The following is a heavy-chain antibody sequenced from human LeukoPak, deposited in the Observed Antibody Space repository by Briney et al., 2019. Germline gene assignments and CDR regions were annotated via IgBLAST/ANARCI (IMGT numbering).Heavy chain of an antibody. J-gene: IGHJ4*02. CDR3: ARGHSGYDSSPYFDY. V-gene: IGHV3-30*04. D-gene: IGHD5-12*01. Sequence: GGSLRLSCAASGFTFSSYAMHWVRQAPGKGLEWVAVISYDGSNKYYADSVKGRFTISRDNSKNTLYLQMNSLRAEDTAVYYCARGHSGYDSSPYFDYWGQGTLATVSS. CDR1: GFTFSSYA. CDR2: ISYDGSNK.